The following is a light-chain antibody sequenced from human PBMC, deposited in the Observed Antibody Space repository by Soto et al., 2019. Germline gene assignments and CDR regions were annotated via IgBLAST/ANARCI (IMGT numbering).Light chain of an antibody. J-gene: IGKJ1*01. CDR2: GAS. V-gene: IGKV3-20*01. CDR1: QSISNNF. CDR3: QQYGGSPPT. Sequence: EIVLTQSPGTLSLSPGESAALSCRASQSISNNFLAWYQRKPGQAPRLLIYGASYRATDIAYRFSGSGSGTDFTLTITRLEPDDFAVYYCQQYGGSPPTFGQGTTVEVK.